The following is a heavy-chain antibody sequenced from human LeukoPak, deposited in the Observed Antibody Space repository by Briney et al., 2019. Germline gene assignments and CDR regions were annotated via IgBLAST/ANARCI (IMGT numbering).Heavy chain of an antibody. CDR1: GGSISSSSYY. CDR2: IYYSGST. D-gene: IGHD4-17*01. V-gene: IGHV4-39*01. Sequence: SETLSLTCTVSGGSISSSSYYWGWIRQPPGKGLEWIGSIYYSGSTYYNPSLKSRVTISVDTSKNQFSLKLSSVTAADTAVYYYAGLNRPYGDYGDAFDIWGQGTMVTVSS. J-gene: IGHJ3*02. CDR3: AGLNRPYGDYGDAFDI.